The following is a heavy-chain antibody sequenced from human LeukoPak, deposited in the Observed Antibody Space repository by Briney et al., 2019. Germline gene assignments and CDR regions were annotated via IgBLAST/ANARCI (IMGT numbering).Heavy chain of an antibody. Sequence: GGPLRLSCGASEFTYSNYWMTWVRQAPRNGLEWVATIRQKENEKYYVDSGKGRFTISRDNAKNSLYVQMNSLRAEDTAVYYCAKGREYSSGRYNWYFDLWGRGTLVTVSS. D-gene: IGHD6-19*01. V-gene: IGHV3-7*01. J-gene: IGHJ2*01. CDR1: EFTYSNYW. CDR2: IRQKENEK. CDR3: AKGREYSSGRYNWYFDL.